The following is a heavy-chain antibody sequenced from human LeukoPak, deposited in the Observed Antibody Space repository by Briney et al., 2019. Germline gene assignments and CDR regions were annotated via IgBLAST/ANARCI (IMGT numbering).Heavy chain of an antibody. Sequence: SETLSLTCAVYGGSFSGYYWSWIRQPPGKGLVWIGEINHSGSTNYNPSLKSRVTISVDTSKNQFSLKLSSVTAADTAVYYCARVYHWNDVSPKAYAFDIWVQGTMVTVSS. CDR1: GGSFSGYY. D-gene: IGHD1-1*01. J-gene: IGHJ3*02. CDR2: INHSGST. V-gene: IGHV4-34*01. CDR3: ARVYHWNDVSPKAYAFDI.